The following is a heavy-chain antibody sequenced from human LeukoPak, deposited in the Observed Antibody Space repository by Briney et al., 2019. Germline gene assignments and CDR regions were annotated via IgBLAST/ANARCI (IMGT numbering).Heavy chain of an antibody. Sequence: SGGSLRLSCAASGFTFSSYAMSWVRQAPGKGLEWVSAISGSGGSTYYADSVKGRFTISRDNSKNTLYLQMNSLRAEDTAVYYCAKGPYYDFWSGYSLFDYWGQGTLVTVSS. J-gene: IGHJ4*02. CDR1: GFTFSSYA. V-gene: IGHV3-23*01. D-gene: IGHD3-3*01. CDR3: AKGPYYDFWSGYSLFDY. CDR2: ISGSGGST.